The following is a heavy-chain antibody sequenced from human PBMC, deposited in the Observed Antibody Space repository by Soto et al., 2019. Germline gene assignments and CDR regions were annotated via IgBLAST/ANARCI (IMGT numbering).Heavy chain of an antibody. CDR1: GGTISSFY. J-gene: IGHJ5*02. D-gene: IGHD3-22*01. CDR3: ARDHTQTYYYDGSEVWFDP. CDR2: IYYSGST. Sequence: SQTMSVTSTVSGGTISSFYWRWIRQPQGKGLEWIGYIYYSGSTNYNPSLKSRVTISVDTSKNQFSLKLSSVTAADTAVYYCARDHTQTYYYDGSEVWFDPWGQGTLVTVSS. V-gene: IGHV4-59*01.